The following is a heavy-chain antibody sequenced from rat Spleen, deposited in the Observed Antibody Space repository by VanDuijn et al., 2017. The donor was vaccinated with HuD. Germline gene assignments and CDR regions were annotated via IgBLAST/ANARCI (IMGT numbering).Heavy chain of an antibody. J-gene: IGHJ3*01. Sequence: EVQLAESGGGLVQPGRSLKLSCAASGFTFSDYYMAWVRQAPTKGLEWVATISYDGSSTYYRDSVKGRFTISRDNAKSTLYLQMDSLRSEDTATYYCARKGYNHFFAYWGQGTLVTVSS. CDR3: ARKGYNHFFAY. D-gene: IGHD1-5*01. V-gene: IGHV5-7*01. CDR2: ISYDGSST. CDR1: GFTFSDYY.